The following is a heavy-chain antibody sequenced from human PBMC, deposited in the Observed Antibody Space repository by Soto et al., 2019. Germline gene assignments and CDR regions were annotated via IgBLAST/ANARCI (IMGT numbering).Heavy chain of an antibody. CDR1: GGSISNYY. J-gene: IGHJ5*02. CDR2: IYHSGTT. V-gene: IGHV4-59*01. Sequence: SETLSLTCTVSGGSISNYYWSWIRQSPGKGLEWIANIYHSGTTNYNLSLKGRVSISIDSSKNQVSLRLKYVTAADTAVYYCARGGYRTLAWFDPWGQGTLVTVSS. D-gene: IGHD5-18*01. CDR3: ARGGYRTLAWFDP.